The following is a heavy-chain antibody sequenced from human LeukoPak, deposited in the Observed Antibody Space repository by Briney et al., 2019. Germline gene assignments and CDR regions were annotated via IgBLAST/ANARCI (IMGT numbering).Heavy chain of an antibody. CDR3: ARGASARY. CDR1: GGSISSYF. V-gene: IGHV4-59*01. J-gene: IGHJ4*02. CDR2: IYYSGST. Sequence: SETLSLTCTVSGGSISSYFWSWIRQPPGKGLEWIGYIYYSGSTNYNPSLKSRVAISVDTSKNQFSLKLSSVTAADTAVYYCARGASARYWGQGTLVTVSS.